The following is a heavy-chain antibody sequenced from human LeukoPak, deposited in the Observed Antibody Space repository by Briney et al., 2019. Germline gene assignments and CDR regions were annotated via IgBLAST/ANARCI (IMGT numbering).Heavy chain of an antibody. D-gene: IGHD3-9*01. V-gene: IGHV4-59*01. CDR1: GGSMSSYD. CDR3: SRENDILTGYYFAFDI. J-gene: IGHJ3*02. Sequence: SSETLSLTCTVPGGSMSSYDWGWIRQPPGKGLGLIGYIYYSGRTNYHPSLKSRGTITVHSSKNQLSLKLSSVTAADTAVYYCSRENDILTGYYFAFDIWGQGTTVAVSS. CDR2: IYYSGRT.